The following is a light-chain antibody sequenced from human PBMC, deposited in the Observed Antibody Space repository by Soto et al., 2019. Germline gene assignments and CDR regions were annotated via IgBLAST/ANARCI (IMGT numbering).Light chain of an antibody. J-gene: IGLJ2*01. V-gene: IGLV1-51*01. CDR2: DND. CDR1: SSNIGRNY. Sequence: QSVLTQPPSVSAAPGQKVTISCSGTSSNIGRNYVAWYQQLPGTAPKLLIYDNDKRPSGIPDRFSGSKSGTSATLGITGLQTGDEADYYCGTWDSSLSEAVVFGEGTQLTVL. CDR3: GTWDSSLSEAVV.